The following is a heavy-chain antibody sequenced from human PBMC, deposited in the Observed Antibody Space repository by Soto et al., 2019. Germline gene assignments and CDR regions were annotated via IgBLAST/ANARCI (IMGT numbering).Heavy chain of an antibody. CDR1: GRTFSSYT. D-gene: IGHD3-10*01. V-gene: IGHV1-69*02. CDR3: ACYPVSRGSYYTNPYYYYYMDV. Sequence: SVKVSCKASGRTFSSYTISWVRQAPGQGLEWMGRIIPILGIANYAQKFQGRVTITADKSTSTAYMDLSSLRSEDSAVYYCACYPVSRGSYYTNPYYYYYMDVWCKGTTVTVSS. J-gene: IGHJ6*03. CDR2: IIPILGIA.